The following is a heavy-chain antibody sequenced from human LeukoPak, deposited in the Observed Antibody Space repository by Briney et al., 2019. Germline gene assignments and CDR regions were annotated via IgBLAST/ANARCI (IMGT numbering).Heavy chain of an antibody. Sequence: KHSQTLSLTCAISGDSVSSNNAVWNWIRQSPSRGLEWLGKTYYRSKWLNDSAVSVKSRITINPDTSKNQISLQLNSVTPEGTAVYYCARSLWGGALDIWGQGTTVAVSS. CDR2: TYYRSKWLN. CDR1: GDSVSSNNAV. CDR3: ARSLWGGALDI. D-gene: IGHD3-16*01. J-gene: IGHJ3*02. V-gene: IGHV6-1*01.